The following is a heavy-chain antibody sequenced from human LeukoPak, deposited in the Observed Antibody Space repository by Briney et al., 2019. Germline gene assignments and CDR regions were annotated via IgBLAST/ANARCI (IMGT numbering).Heavy chain of an antibody. D-gene: IGHD3-10*01. CDR3: ARGVLLWFGERAEYFQH. V-gene: IGHV4-61*02. Sequence: SQILSLTCTVSGDSISSGSYYWSWIRQPAGKGLEYIGRINTGGTTNYNPSLKSRVTISVDTSKNQFSLKLSSVTAADTAVYYCARGVLLWFGERAEYFQHWGQGTLVTVSP. CDR2: INTGGTT. J-gene: IGHJ1*01. CDR1: GDSISSGSYY.